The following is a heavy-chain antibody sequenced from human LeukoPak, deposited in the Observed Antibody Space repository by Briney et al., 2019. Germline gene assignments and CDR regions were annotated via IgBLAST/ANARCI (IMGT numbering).Heavy chain of an antibody. D-gene: IGHD3-10*01. J-gene: IGHJ5*02. CDR1: GGSISGYY. Sequence: SETLSLTCTGSGGSISGYYWSWIRQPAGKGLEWIGRIYTSGSTNYNPSLKSRVTMSVDTSKNQFSLKLSSVTAADTAVYYCARVSYYGSGSYGRFWFDPWGQGTLATVSS. CDR3: ARVSYYGSGSYGRFWFDP. CDR2: IYTSGST. V-gene: IGHV4-4*07.